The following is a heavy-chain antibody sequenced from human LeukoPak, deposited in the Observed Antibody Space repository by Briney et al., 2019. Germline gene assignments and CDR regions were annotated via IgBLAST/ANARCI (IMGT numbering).Heavy chain of an antibody. D-gene: IGHD6-13*01. Sequence: GGSLRLSCAASGFTFSSYDMHWVRQGTGKCLEWVSRIGIAGDTYYPDSVKGRFTISRENAKNSLYLQMNSLRAGDTAVYYCVRDRGAVAGRGFDPWGQGTLVTVSS. CDR1: GFTFSSYD. CDR2: IGIAGDT. CDR3: VRDRGAVAGRGFDP. J-gene: IGHJ5*02. V-gene: IGHV3-13*04.